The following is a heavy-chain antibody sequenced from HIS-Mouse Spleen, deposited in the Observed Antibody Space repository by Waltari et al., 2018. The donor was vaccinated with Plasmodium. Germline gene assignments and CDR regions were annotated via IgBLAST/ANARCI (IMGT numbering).Heavy chain of an antibody. V-gene: IGHV2-70*15. Sequence: QVTLRESGPALVKPTQTLTLTCTFSGFSLSTSGMCVSWIRQPPGKALEWLARIDWDDDKYYSTSLKTRVTISRDTSKNQVVLTMTNMYPVDTATYYCARHKKRGQLVRGYFDYWGQGTLVTVSS. CDR2: IDWDDDK. J-gene: IGHJ4*02. D-gene: IGHD6-6*01. CDR3: ARHKKRGQLVRGYFDY. CDR1: GFSLSTSGMC.